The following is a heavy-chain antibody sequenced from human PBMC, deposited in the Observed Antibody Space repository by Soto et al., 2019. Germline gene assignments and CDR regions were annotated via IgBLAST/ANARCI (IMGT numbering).Heavy chain of an antibody. CDR1: GGTFSSYA. J-gene: IGHJ3*02. CDR2: IIPISGTA. V-gene: IGHV1-69*13. D-gene: IGHD3-22*01. Sequence: GASVKVSCKASGGTFSSYAISWVRQAPGQGLEWMGGIIPISGTANYAQKFQGRVTITADESTSTAYMELSSLRSEDTAVYYSARGRAADDSRGYPLRNDAFDIWGKGTMVTVSS. CDR3: ARGRAADDSRGYPLRNDAFDI.